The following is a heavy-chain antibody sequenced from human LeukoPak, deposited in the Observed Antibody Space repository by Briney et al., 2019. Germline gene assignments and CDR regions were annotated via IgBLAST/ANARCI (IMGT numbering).Heavy chain of an antibody. CDR2: IYPGDSDT. CDR3: ARYYDILTGYYNLDY. V-gene: IGHV5-51*01. Sequence: GGPLKISCQCSGYIFTSYWIGWVRQLPGEGMEGMGIIYPGDSDTRYSPSFQGQVTISAHKSISTAYLQWSSLKASDTAMYYCARYYDILTGYYNLDYWGQGTLVTVSS. CDR1: GYIFTSYW. J-gene: IGHJ4*02. D-gene: IGHD3-9*01.